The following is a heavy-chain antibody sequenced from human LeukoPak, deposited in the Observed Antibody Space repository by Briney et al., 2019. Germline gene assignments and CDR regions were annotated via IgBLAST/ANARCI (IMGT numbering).Heavy chain of an antibody. CDR1: GFTFSSYA. D-gene: IGHD3-10*02. J-gene: IGHJ6*04. Sequence: PGRSLRLSCAASGFTFSSYAMHWVRQAPGKGLEWVALISHDGSYKYYADSVKGRFTLSRDNSQNTLYLQMNSLRAEDTAVYYCAELGITMIGGVWGKGTTVTISS. CDR2: ISHDGSYK. CDR3: AELGITMIGGV. V-gene: IGHV3-30*04.